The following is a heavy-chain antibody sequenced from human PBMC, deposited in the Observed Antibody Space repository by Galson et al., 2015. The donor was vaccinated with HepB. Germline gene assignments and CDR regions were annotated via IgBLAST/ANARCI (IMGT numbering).Heavy chain of an antibody. D-gene: IGHD2-15*01. V-gene: IGHV3-53*01. CDR2: IYSGGST. J-gene: IGHJ4*02. CDR1: GFTVSSNY. Sequence: SLRLSCAASGFTVSSNYMSWVRQAPGKGLEWVSVIYSGGSTYYADPVKGRFTISRDNSKNTLYLQMNSLRAEDTAVYYCAGVEGYCSGGSCSDYWGQGTLVTVSS. CDR3: AGVEGYCSGGSCSDY.